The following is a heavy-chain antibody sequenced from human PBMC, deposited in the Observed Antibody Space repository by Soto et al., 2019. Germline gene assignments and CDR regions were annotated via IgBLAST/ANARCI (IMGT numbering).Heavy chain of an antibody. CDR1: SGSISSYY. CDR3: ARDGEVTTDDYYYVMDV. J-gene: IGHJ6*02. D-gene: IGHD4-17*01. Sequence: SETLSLTCIVSSGSISSYYWSWIRQPPGKGLEWIGYIYYSGSTNYNPSLKSRVTISVDTSKNQFSLKLSSVTAADTAVYYCARDGEVTTDDYYYVMDVWGQGTTVTVS. CDR2: IYYSGST. V-gene: IGHV4-59*01.